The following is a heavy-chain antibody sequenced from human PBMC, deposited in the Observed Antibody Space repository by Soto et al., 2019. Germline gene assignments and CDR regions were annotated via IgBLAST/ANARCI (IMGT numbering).Heavy chain of an antibody. CDR2: IYPGDSDT. CDR3: ARHGEWELLLRYYGMDV. J-gene: IGHJ6*02. Sequence: PGESLKISCKGSGYSFTSYWIVWVRQMPGKGLEWMGIIYPGDSDTRYSPSFQGQVTISADKSISTAYLQWSSLKASDTAMYYCARHGEWELLLRYYGMDVWGQGTTVTVSS. D-gene: IGHD1-26*01. V-gene: IGHV5-51*01. CDR1: GYSFTSYW.